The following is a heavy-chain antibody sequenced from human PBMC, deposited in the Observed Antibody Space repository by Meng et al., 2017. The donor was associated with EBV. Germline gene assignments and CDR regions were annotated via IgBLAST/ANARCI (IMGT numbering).Heavy chain of an antibody. V-gene: IGHV1-69*17. Sequence: QLVQSGAVVKKPGASVTVSCKDSGNNFNNFGIRWVLQDPGQGLEWMGDITPVFGIANYAESFQGRVTISADTSTRTAYMDLSSLRSDDTAVYYCVRDLWLRIGECVWGQGTLVTVSS. CDR2: ITPVFGIA. D-gene: IGHD5-12*01. CDR1: GNNFNNFG. J-gene: IGHJ4*02. CDR3: VRDLWLRIGECV.